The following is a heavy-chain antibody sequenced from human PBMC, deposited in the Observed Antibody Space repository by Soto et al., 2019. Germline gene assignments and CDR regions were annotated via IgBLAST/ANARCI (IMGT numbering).Heavy chain of an antibody. D-gene: IGHD2-21*01. CDR3: ARGGGGGLFEH. CDR1: GFMFSDLY. J-gene: IGHJ4*02. V-gene: IGHV3-11*01. Sequence: GGSLRLSCAASGFMFSDLYMTWIRQAPGKGLEWVSYISGGGETIHYADSVRGRFTVSRDNARRSLYLQMNSLRAEDTAVYYCARGGGGGLFEHWGQGVLVTVS. CDR2: ISGGGETI.